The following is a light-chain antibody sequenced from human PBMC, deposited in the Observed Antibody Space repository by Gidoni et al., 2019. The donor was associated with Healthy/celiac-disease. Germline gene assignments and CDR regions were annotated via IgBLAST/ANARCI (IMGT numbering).Light chain of an antibody. V-gene: IGKV3-11*01. CDR1: QSVSSY. Sequence: EIVFTQSPATLSLSPGERATLSCRASQSVSSYLAWYQQKPCQAPSLLIYDSSNRATGIPARFSGSGAGTDFTLTISSLEPEDFAVYYCQQRSNWPLTFGGGTKVEIK. CDR2: DSS. J-gene: IGKJ4*01. CDR3: QQRSNWPLT.